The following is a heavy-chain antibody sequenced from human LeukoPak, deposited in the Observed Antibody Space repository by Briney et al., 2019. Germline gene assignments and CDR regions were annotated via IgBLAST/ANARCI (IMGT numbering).Heavy chain of an antibody. J-gene: IGHJ2*01. V-gene: IGHV4-39*01. CDR3: ARGVTMIVVVIHDWYFDI. CDR1: GGSISSSSYY. CDR2: IYYTRST. D-gene: IGHD3-22*01. Sequence: SQTLSLTCTVSGGSISSSSYYWGWIRHPPGKGLEWIGSIYYTRSTYYNPSLKNRVTLSVDPSKNQFCMQPTSVTAADKAVYYCARGVTMIVVVIHDWYFDIWGRGNLVTVSS.